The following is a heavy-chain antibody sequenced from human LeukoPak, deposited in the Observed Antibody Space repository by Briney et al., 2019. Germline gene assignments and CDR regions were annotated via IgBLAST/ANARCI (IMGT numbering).Heavy chain of an antibody. D-gene: IGHD3-22*01. CDR2: IYHSGST. J-gene: IGHJ4*02. CDR1: GGSISSGGYY. CDR3: ARGGGYDSSGSFDY. Sequence: SETLSLTCTVSGGSISSGGYYWSWIRQPPGKGLEWIGYIYHSGSTYYNPSLKSRVTISVDRSKNQFSLKLSSVTAADTAVYYCARGGGYDSSGSFDYWGQGTLVTVSS. V-gene: IGHV4-30-2*01.